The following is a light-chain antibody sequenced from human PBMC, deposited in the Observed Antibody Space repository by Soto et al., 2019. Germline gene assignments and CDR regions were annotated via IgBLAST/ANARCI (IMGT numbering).Light chain of an antibody. J-gene: IGKJ1*01. CDR2: GAS. CDR3: QQYNNWLL. Sequence: EIVMTQSPATLSVSPGERATLSCRASQSVSSNLAWYQQKPGQAPRLLIYGASTRATGIPARFSGSGSGTVFTLTISGLQSEDFAVYYCQQYNNWLLFGQGTKVEIK. CDR1: QSVSSN. V-gene: IGKV3-15*01.